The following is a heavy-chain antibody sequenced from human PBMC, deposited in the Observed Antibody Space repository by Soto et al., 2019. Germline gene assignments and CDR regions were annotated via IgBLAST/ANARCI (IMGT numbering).Heavy chain of an antibody. CDR1: GAYVSDFS. CDR3: ARESGENWTYEAH. V-gene: IGHV4-4*07. D-gene: IGHD1-7*01. Sequence: QVQQLESGPGLVKPWDTLSLTCTVSGAYVSDFSWSWIRQPAGRGLGWIGRITVNGITQYTPSFRSPATMSMDTSRNQFSLNLQSATAADTALYYCARESGENWTYEAHWGQGTLVTVSS. J-gene: IGHJ1*01. CDR2: ITVNGIT.